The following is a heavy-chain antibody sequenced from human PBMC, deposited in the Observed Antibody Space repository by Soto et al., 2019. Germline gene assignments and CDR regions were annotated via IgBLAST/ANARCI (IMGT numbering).Heavy chain of an antibody. CDR1: GFTFSGSA. CDR2: IRSKANSYAT. V-gene: IGHV3-73*01. J-gene: IGHJ4*02. CDR3: TRREGPNSSSWSDY. D-gene: IGHD6-13*01. Sequence: LRLSCAASGFTFSGSAMHWVRQASGKGLEWVGRIRSKANSYATAYAASVKGRFTISRDDSKNTAYLQMNSLKTEDTAVYYCTRREGPNSSSWSDYWGQGTLVTVSS.